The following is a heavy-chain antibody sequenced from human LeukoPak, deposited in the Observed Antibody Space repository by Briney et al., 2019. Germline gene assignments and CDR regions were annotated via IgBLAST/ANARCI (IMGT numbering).Heavy chain of an antibody. CDR3: ARGAYDSSGSYFDY. J-gene: IGHJ4*02. V-gene: IGHV1-69*13. CDR1: GGTFSSYA. D-gene: IGHD3-22*01. CDR2: ITPIFGTA. Sequence: SVKVSCKASGGTFSSYAISWVRQAPGQGLEWMGGITPIFGTANYAQKFQGRVTITADESTSTAYMELSSLRSEDTAVYYCARGAYDSSGSYFDYWGQGTLVTVSS.